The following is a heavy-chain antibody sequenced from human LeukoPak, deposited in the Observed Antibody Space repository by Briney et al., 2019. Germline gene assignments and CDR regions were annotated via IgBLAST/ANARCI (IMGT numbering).Heavy chain of an antibody. D-gene: IGHD3-10*01. CDR2: IYYSGST. Sequence: SETLSLTCTVSGGSISSSSYYWGWIRQPPGKGLEWIGSIYYSGSTYYNPSLKSRVTISVDTSKNRFSLKLSSVTAADTAVYYCAGVKWFGESCGFDYWGQGTLVTVSS. J-gene: IGHJ4*02. CDR1: GGSISSSSYY. V-gene: IGHV4-39*07. CDR3: AGVKWFGESCGFDY.